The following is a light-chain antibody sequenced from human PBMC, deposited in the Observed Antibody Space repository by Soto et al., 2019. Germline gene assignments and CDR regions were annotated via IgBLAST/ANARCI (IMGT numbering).Light chain of an antibody. CDR1: QGLSSD. V-gene: IGKV1-9*01. Sequence: DIPLTQSPSFLSASVGDRVTITCRASQGLSSDLAWYQQKPGKAPKLLIYAASTLQSGVPSRFSGSGSGTEFTLTIASLQPEDFATYYCQHLNSYPITFGQGTRLEIK. CDR2: AAS. CDR3: QHLNSYPIT. J-gene: IGKJ5*01.